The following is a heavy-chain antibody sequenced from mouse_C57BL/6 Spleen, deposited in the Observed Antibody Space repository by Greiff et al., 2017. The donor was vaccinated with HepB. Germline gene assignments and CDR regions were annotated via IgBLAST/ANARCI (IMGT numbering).Heavy chain of an antibody. CDR3: ARREVTMFTTGYFDY. CDR2: IYPGGGYT. Sequence: QVQLQQSGAELVRPGTSVKMSCKASGYTFTNYWIGWAKQRPGHGLEWIGDIYPGGGYTNYNEKFKGKATLTAEKSSSTAFMQFSSLTSEYSAIYYCARREVTMFTTGYFDYWGQGTTLTVSS. CDR1: GYTFTNYW. V-gene: IGHV1-63*01. D-gene: IGHD2-2*01. J-gene: IGHJ2*01.